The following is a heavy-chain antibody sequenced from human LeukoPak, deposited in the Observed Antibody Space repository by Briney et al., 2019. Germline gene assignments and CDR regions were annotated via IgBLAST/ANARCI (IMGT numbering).Heavy chain of an antibody. CDR2: IYYSGST. CDR3: TSHPTNLLWFGESHGYYFDY. Sequence: SETLSLTCTVSGGSISRSRDYWGWIRQPPGKGLEWIGSIYYSGSTYYNPSLKSRVTISVDTSKNQFSLKLSSVTAADTAVYYCTSHPTNLLWFGESHGYYFDYWGQGTLVTVSS. V-gene: IGHV4-39*07. D-gene: IGHD3-10*01. CDR1: GGSISRSRDY. J-gene: IGHJ4*02.